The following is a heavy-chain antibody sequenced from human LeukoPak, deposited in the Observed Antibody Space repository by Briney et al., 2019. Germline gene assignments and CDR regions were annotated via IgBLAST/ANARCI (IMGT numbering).Heavy chain of an antibody. J-gene: IGHJ4*02. CDR2: IIPIFGTT. CDR3: AREDCSGGSCYYGGPFDY. V-gene: IGHV1-69*05. D-gene: IGHD2-15*01. Sequence: ASVKVSCKASGRTFSSYAISGVRQAPGQGLEWMGRIIPIFGTTKYAQKFHGRVTITTDESTSTTYMDLSSLRSEDTAVYYCAREDCSGGSCYYGGPFDYWGQGTLVTVSS. CDR1: GRTFSSYA.